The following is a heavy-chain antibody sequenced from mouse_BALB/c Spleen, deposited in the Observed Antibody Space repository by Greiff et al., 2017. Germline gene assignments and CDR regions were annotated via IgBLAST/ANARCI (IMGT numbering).Heavy chain of an antibody. CDR1: GYSITSDYA. CDR2: ISYSGST. Sequence: VQLKQSGPGLVKPSQSLSLTCTVTGYSITSDYAWNWIRQFPGNKLEWMGYISYSGSTSYNPSLKSRISITRDTSKNQFFLQLNSVTTEDTATYYCARSDGSSYAWFAYWGQGTLVTVSA. V-gene: IGHV3-2*02. D-gene: IGHD1-1*01. J-gene: IGHJ3*01. CDR3: ARSDGSSYAWFAY.